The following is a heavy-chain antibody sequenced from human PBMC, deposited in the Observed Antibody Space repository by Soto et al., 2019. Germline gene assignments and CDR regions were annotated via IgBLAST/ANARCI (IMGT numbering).Heavy chain of an antibody. J-gene: IGHJ4*02. V-gene: IGHV4-39*01. D-gene: IGHD3-22*01. Sequence: QLLESGPGLVKPSETLSLTCTVSGGSISSSSYYWGWIRQPPGKGLEWIGSIYYSGSTYYNPSLKSRVTISVDTSKNQFSLKLSSVTAADTAVYYCARHIVVVSPFDYWGQGTLVTVSS. CDR1: GGSISSSSYY. CDR3: ARHIVVVSPFDY. CDR2: IYYSGST.